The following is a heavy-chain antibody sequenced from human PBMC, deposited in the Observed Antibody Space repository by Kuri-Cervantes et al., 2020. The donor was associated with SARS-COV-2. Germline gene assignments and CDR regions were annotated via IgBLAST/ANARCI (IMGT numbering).Heavy chain of an antibody. J-gene: IGHJ6*03. CDR1: SISWYD. CDR2: IYTSGST. D-gene: IGHD3-3*01. V-gene: IGHV4-4*07. Sequence: SISWYDWSWIRQPAGKGLEWIGRIYTSGSTNYNPSLKSRVTMSVDTSKNQFSLKLSSVTAADTAVYYCARDTYYDFWSGYYKPHYYYYMDVWGKGTTVTVSS. CDR3: ARDTYYDFWSGYYKPHYYYYMDV.